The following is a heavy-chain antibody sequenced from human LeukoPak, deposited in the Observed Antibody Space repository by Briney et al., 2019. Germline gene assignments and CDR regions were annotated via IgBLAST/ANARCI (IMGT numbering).Heavy chain of an antibody. CDR2: IYTSGST. CDR3: ARTPTSVSFGELLQRRGPLDS. D-gene: IGHD3-10*01. V-gene: IGHV4-61*02. Sequence: SETLSLTCTVSGGSISSGSYYWSWIRQPAGKGLEWIGRIYTSGSTNYNPSLESRVTISVDTSKNHFSLRLSSVTAADTAVYFCARTPTSVSFGELLQRRGPLDSWGQGTLVTVSS. J-gene: IGHJ4*02. CDR1: GGSISSGSYY.